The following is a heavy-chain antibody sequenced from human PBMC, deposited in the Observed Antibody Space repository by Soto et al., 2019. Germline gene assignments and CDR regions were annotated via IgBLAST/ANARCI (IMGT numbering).Heavy chain of an antibody. CDR3: ARLHRDSSGRQLEY. CDR2: MIPNSGNT. V-gene: IGHV1-8*01. D-gene: IGHD3-22*01. CDR1: GYTFTNYN. J-gene: IGHJ4*02. Sequence: QVQLVQSGAEVKKPGASVKVSCKASGYTFTNYNINWVRQAPGQGLEWMGWMIPNSGNTGFAQKFQGRVTMTRNTSISTAYMELSSLRSEDTAVYYCARLHRDSSGRQLEYWGEGTLVTVSS.